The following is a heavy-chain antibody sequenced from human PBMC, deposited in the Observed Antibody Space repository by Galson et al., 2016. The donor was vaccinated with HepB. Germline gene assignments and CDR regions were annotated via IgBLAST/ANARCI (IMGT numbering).Heavy chain of an antibody. CDR3: AKGFYDSTGLYYYYYGMDV. CDR2: ISGRGGDT. D-gene: IGHD3-22*01. CDR1: GFTFSSFA. V-gene: IGHV3-23*01. Sequence: SLRLSCAASGFTFSSFAMSWVRQAPGKGLEWVSTISGRGGDTYYADSVKGRFTVSRDNSKNTLHLQMNSLRAEDTAVYYCAKGFYDSTGLYYYYYGMDVWGQGTTVTVSS. J-gene: IGHJ6*02.